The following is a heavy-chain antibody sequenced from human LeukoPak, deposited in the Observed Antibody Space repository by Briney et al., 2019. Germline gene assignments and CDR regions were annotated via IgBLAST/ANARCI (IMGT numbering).Heavy chain of an antibody. CDR1: GGSISSGSYY. D-gene: IGHD3-22*01. CDR2: IYTSGST. J-gene: IGHJ3*02. CDR3: ARARAPMIDI. Sequence: SETLSLTCTVSGGSISSGSYYWSWIRQPAGKGLEWIGRIYTSGSTNYNPSLKSRVTISVDTSKNQFSLKLSSVTAADTAVYYCARARAPMIDIWGQGTMVTVSS. V-gene: IGHV4-61*02.